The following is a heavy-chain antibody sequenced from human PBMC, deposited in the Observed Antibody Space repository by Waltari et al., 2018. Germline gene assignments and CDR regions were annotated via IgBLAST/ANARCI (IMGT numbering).Heavy chain of an antibody. Sequence: EVQLVESGGGLVQPGGSLRLSCSASGFNLSTYWMTWVRQAPGGGLEWGANIKQDGSAKYYVDSVRGRSTISRDNANNSLFLQINSLRDDDTAVCYCVTDVSGWYVNWGQGTSVTVSS. V-gene: IGHV3-7*01. J-gene: IGHJ4*02. D-gene: IGHD6-19*01. CDR1: GFNLSTYW. CDR3: VTDVSGWYVN. CDR2: IKQDGSAK.